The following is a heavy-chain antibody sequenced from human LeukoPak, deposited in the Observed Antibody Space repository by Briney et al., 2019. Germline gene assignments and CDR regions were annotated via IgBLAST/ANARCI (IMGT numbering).Heavy chain of an antibody. D-gene: IGHD5-12*01. CDR3: ARQRVDLCYYYMDV. Sequence: SETLSLTCTVSGGSISSSSYYWGWIRQPPGKGLEWIGSIYYSGSTYYNPSLKSRVTISVDTSKNQFSLKLSSVTAADTAVYYCARQRVDLCYYYMDVWGKGTTVTVSS. CDR2: IYYSGST. J-gene: IGHJ6*03. CDR1: GGSISSSSYY. V-gene: IGHV4-39*01.